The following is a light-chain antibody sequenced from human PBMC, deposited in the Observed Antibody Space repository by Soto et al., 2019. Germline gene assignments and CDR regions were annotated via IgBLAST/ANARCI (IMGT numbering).Light chain of an antibody. J-gene: IGKJ4*01. CDR1: QTVSSNY. Sequence: EIILTQSPDTLSLSPGERATLSCRASQTVSSNYLAWCQQRPGQAPRLLIYGASTRAAGIPDRFSGSGSGTDFTLTITRLEPEDFAVYFCQQRSHWPSLTFGGGTKVDIK. V-gene: IGKV3D-20*02. CDR3: QQRSHWPSLT. CDR2: GAS.